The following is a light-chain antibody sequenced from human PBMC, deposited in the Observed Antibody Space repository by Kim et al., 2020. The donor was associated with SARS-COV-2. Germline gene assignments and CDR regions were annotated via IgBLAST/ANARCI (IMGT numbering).Light chain of an antibody. CDR2: DVS. J-gene: IGLJ3*02. CDR1: SSDIGGYKY. CDR3: SSYTAASTWV. V-gene: IGLV2-14*03. Sequence: QSALTQPASVSGSPGQSITISCIGSSSDIGGYKYVSWYQQHPGKPPKLLISDVSKRPSGVSTRFSGSKSGNTAALTISGLQSDDEADYYCSSYTAASTWVFGGGPKLTVL.